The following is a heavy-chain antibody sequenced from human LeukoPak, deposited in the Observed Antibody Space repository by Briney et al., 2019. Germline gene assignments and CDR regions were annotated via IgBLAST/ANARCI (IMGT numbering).Heavy chain of an antibody. D-gene: IGHD1-26*01. CDR3: ARDPLRGIVGPQTFDY. Sequence: ASVKVSCKASGGTFSSYAISWVRQAPGQGLEWMGGIIPIFGTANYAQKFQGRVTITADKSTTTVYMELTSLRSEDTAVYYCARDPLRGIVGPQTFDYWGQGTLVTVSS. CDR1: GGTFSSYA. J-gene: IGHJ4*02. V-gene: IGHV1-69*06. CDR2: IIPIFGTA.